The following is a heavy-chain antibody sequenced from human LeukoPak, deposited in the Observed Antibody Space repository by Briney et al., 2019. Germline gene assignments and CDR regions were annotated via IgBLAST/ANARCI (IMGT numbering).Heavy chain of an antibody. CDR3: ARDTAGVLRYFDWLNDGMDV. D-gene: IGHD3-9*01. V-gene: IGHV3-21*01. J-gene: IGHJ6*02. Sequence: GGSLRLSCAASGFTFSSYSMNWVHQAPGKGLEWVSSISSSSSYIYYADSVKGRFTISRDNAKNSLYLQMNSLRAEDTAVYYCARDTAGVLRYFDWLNDGMDVWGQGTTVTVSS. CDR2: ISSSSSYI. CDR1: GFTFSSYS.